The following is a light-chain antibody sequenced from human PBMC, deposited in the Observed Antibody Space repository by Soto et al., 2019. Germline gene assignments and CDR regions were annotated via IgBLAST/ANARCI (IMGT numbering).Light chain of an antibody. Sequence: EFVLTQSPGTLSLSPGERATLSCRADESVSSYLAWYQKKPGQAPRLLIYDASNRATGVPARFSGSGSGTDFNLTVNRLETEDFAVYYCQQRRSWTRTFGQGTKVDIK. CDR2: DAS. V-gene: IGKV3-11*01. CDR3: QQRRSWTRT. J-gene: IGKJ1*01. CDR1: ESVSSY.